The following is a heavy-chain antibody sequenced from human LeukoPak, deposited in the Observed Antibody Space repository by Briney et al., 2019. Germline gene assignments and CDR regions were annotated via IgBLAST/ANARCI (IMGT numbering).Heavy chain of an antibody. V-gene: IGHV3-23*01. CDR1: GLSFISHA. Sequence: GGSLRLSCAASGLSFISHAMNWVRQAPGKGLEWVSGIYANAGSTFYADSVKGRFTMSRDNSKNTLYLQMDSLRVEDTAIYYCARGGSDNYYSAINYWGQGTLVTVSS. D-gene: IGHD3-10*01. CDR2: IYANAGST. J-gene: IGHJ4*02. CDR3: ARGGSDNYYSAINY.